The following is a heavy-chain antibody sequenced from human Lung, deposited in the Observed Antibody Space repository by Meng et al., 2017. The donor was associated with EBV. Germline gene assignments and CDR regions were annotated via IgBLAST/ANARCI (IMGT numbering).Heavy chain of an antibody. Sequence: EVHLLESGGGLVQPGGSLRLACAASGVTFSSYAMSWVRQAPGKGLEWVSAISGSGGSTYYADSVKGRFTISRDNSKNTLYLQMNSLRAEDTAVYYCAKAPIDCSGGSCLVDYWGQGTLVTVSS. CDR2: ISGSGGST. V-gene: IGHV3-23*01. D-gene: IGHD2-15*01. CDR1: GVTFSSYA. CDR3: AKAPIDCSGGSCLVDY. J-gene: IGHJ4*02.